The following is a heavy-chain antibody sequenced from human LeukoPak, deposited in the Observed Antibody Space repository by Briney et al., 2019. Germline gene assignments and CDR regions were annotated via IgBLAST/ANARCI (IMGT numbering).Heavy chain of an antibody. CDR3: AKDRAYSSGSYGFDY. Sequence: GGSLRLSCAASGFTFSGYAMSWVRQAPGKGLEWVSAISGSGGSTYYADSVKGRFTISRDNSKNTLYLQVNSLRAEDTAVYYCAKDRAYSSGSYGFDYWGQGTLVTVSS. D-gene: IGHD1-26*01. J-gene: IGHJ4*02. V-gene: IGHV3-23*01. CDR2: ISGSGGST. CDR1: GFTFSGYA.